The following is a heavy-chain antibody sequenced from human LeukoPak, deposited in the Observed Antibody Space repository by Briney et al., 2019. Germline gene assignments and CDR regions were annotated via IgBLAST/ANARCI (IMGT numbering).Heavy chain of an antibody. D-gene: IGHD3-10*01. CDR3: ARLYYGSGSWTYYFDY. CDR1: GGSISSSNW. CDR2: IHHSGST. J-gene: IGHJ4*02. Sequence: SETLSLTCAVSGGSISSSNWWSWVRQPPGKGLEWIGEIHHSGSTNYNPSLKSRVTISVDKSKNQFSLKLSSVTAADTAVYYCARLYYGSGSWTYYFDYWGQGTLVTVSS. V-gene: IGHV4-4*02.